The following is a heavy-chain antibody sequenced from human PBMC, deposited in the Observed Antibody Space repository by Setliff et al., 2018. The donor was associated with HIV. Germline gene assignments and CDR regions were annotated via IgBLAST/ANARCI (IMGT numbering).Heavy chain of an antibody. CDR2: LRFDGSNQ. V-gene: IGHV3-30*02. CDR3: AKDVARRLAAIGRWGFFDS. D-gene: IGHD6-13*01. CDR1: GFTFSSYA. J-gene: IGHJ4*02. Sequence: SGGSLRLSCEASGFTFSSYAMHWVRQAPGKGLEWVAFLRFDGSNQYYADSVKGRLTISRDNSRNTLYLQMHSLTPEDTAVYYCAKDVARRLAAIGRWGFFDSWGQGTLVTVS.